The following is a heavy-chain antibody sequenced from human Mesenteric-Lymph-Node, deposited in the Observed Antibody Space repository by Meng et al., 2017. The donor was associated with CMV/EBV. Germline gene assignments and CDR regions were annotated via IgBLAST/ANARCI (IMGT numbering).Heavy chain of an antibody. CDR2: IYPGDSDT. Sequence: SCQGSGYSFTTYWIGWVRQMPGKGLEWMGIIYPGDSDTRYSPSFQGQVTISADKSISTTYLQWSSLKASDTAMYYCARGVSGYAVDYWGQGTLVTVSS. D-gene: IGHD5-12*01. V-gene: IGHV5-51*01. CDR3: ARGVSGYAVDY. CDR1: GYSFTTYW. J-gene: IGHJ4*02.